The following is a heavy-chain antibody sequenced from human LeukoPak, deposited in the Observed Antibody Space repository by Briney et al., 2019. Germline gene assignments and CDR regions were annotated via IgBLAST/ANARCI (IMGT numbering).Heavy chain of an antibody. D-gene: IGHD6-13*01. Sequence: GGSLRLSCAASGFTFSSYSMNWVRQAPGKGLEWVSYISSSSSTIYYADSVKGRFTISRDNSKNSLYLQMNSLRAEDTALYYCAKGYSSSRAWVYYMDVWGKGTTVTVSS. CDR3: AKGYSSSRAWVYYMDV. CDR1: GFTFSSYS. J-gene: IGHJ6*03. V-gene: IGHV3-48*04. CDR2: ISSSSSTI.